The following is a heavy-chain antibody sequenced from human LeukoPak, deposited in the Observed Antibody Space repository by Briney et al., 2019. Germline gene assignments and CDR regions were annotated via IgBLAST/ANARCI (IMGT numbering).Heavy chain of an antibody. CDR1: GGSISSYY. Sequence: SETLSLTCTVSGGSISSYYWSWIRQPAGKGLEWIGRIYTGGSTNYNPSLKSRVTMSVDTSKNQFSLKLSSVTAADTAVYYCARSSPRWFGESPPKIPFDYWGQGTLVTVSS. V-gene: IGHV4-4*07. J-gene: IGHJ4*02. CDR3: ARSSPRWFGESPPKIPFDY. CDR2: IYTGGST. D-gene: IGHD3-10*01.